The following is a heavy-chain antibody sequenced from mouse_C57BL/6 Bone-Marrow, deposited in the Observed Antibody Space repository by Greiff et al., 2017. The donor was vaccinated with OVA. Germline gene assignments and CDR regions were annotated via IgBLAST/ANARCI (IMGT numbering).Heavy chain of an antibody. CDR2: INPGSGGT. D-gene: IGHD1-1*01. CDR1: GYAFTNYL. Sequence: QVQLQQSGAELVRPGTSVKVSCKASGYAFTNYLIEWVKQRPGQGLEWIGVINPGSGGTNYNEKFKGKATLTADKSSSTAYMQLISLTSEDSAVYFCARCGSSYDYAMDYWGQGTSVTVSS. V-gene: IGHV1-54*01. CDR3: ARCGSSYDYAMDY. J-gene: IGHJ4*01.